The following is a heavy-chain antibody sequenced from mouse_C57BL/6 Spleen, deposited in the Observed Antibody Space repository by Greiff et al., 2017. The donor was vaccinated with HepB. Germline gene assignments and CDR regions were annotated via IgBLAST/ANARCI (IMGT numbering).Heavy chain of an antibody. CDR2: INPSTGGT. D-gene: IGHD3-1*01. Sequence: EVQLQQSGPELVKPGASVKISCKASGYSFTGYYMNWVKQSPEKSLEWIGEINPSTGGTTYNQKFKAKATLTVDKSSSTAYMQLKSLTSEDSAVYYCGYRARYYFDYWGQGTTLTVSS. CDR1: GYSFTGYY. CDR3: GYRARYYFDY. V-gene: IGHV1-42*01. J-gene: IGHJ2*01.